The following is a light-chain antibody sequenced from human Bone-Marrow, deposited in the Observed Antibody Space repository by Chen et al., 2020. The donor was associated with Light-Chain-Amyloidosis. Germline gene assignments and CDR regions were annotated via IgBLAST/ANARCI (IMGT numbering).Light chain of an antibody. CDR1: KIASRA. CDR3: QVWDGASDTYV. J-gene: IGLJ1*01. Sequence: SYVLTQSPSVSVAPGETAKITCGGDKIASRAVHWYQQMSGQAPVLVVYDDSDRPSGIPGRVSGSNSGNTATLTITRVEVGDEAAYYCQVWDGASDTYVFGTGTTVTVL. CDR2: DDS. V-gene: IGLV3-21*02.